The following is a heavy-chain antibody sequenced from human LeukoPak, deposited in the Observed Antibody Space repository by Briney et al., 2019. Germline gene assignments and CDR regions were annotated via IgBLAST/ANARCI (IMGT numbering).Heavy chain of an antibody. V-gene: IGHV3-23*01. CDR1: GFTFSSYA. D-gene: IGHD3-22*01. CDR2: ISGSGGST. J-gene: IGHJ4*02. CDR3: ARDSVHGYYDSSGYSALFDY. Sequence: PGGSLRLSCAASGFTFSSYAMSWVRQAPGKGLEWVSAISGSGGSTYYADSVKGRFTISRDNSKNTLYLQMNSLRAEDTAVYYCARDSVHGYYDSSGYSALFDYWGQGTLVTVSS.